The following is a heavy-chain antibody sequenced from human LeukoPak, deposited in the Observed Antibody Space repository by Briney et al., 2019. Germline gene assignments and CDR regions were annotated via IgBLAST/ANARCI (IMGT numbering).Heavy chain of an antibody. V-gene: IGHV3-21*01. J-gene: IGHJ4*02. CDR2: ISSSSSYI. D-gene: IGHD5-18*01. CDR1: GFTFSSYS. CDR3: ARKTSAWIQLWFIDY. Sequence: PGGSLRLSCAAPGFTFSSYSMNWVRQAPGKGLEWVSSISSSSSYIYYADSVKGRFTISRDNAKNSLYLQMNSLRAEDTAVYYCARKTSAWIQLWFIDYWGQGTLVTVSS.